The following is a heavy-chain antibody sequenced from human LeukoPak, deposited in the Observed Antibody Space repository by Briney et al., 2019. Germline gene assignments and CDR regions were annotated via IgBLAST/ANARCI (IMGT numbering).Heavy chain of an antibody. Sequence: GGSLRLSCAASGFAFSTYGMSWVRQAPGKGLEWVSALSGSGSTTYYADSVKGRFTISRDNSRNTRYLQMNSLRAEDTAVYYCAKDLRWGFDYWGRGTLVTVSS. CDR2: LSGSGSTT. CDR3: AKDLRWGFDY. D-gene: IGHD5-24*01. V-gene: IGHV3-23*01. J-gene: IGHJ4*02. CDR1: GFAFSTYG.